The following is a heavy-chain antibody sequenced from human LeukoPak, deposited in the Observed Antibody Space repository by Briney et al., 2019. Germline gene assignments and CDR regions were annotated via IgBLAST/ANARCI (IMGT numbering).Heavy chain of an antibody. D-gene: IGHD2-2*01. CDR3: ARDRCGRTSCYPGAFDI. V-gene: IGHV4-34*01. CDR1: GGSFSGYY. Sequence: SETLSPTCAVYGGSFSGYYWSWIRQPPGKGLEWIGEINHSGSTNYNPSLKSRVTISVDTSKNQFSLKLSSVTAADTAVYYCARDRCGRTSCYPGAFDIWGQGTMVTVSS. CDR2: INHSGST. J-gene: IGHJ3*02.